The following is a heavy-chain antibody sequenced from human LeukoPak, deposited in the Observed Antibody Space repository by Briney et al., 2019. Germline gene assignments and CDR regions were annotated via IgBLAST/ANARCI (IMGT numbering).Heavy chain of an antibody. CDR3: ARESSSWAYYFDY. CDR1: GYTLTGYY. V-gene: IGHV1-2*02. Sequence: ASVKVSCKASGYTLTGYYMHWVRQAPGQGLEWMGWINPNSGGTNYAQKFQGRVTMTRDTSISTAYMELSRLRSDDTAVYYCARESSSWAYYFDYWGQGTLVTVSS. CDR2: INPNSGGT. D-gene: IGHD6-13*01. J-gene: IGHJ4*02.